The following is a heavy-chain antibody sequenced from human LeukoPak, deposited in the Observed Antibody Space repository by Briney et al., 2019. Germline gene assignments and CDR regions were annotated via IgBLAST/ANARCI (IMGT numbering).Heavy chain of an antibody. Sequence: SETLSLTCTVSGGSISSYYWSWIRQPPGKGLEWIGYLYYNGRTNYNPSLKSRVTLSLDTSKNQFSLKLSSVTAADTAVYYCARLLRQQLGFDYWGQGTLVTVPS. CDR3: ARLLRQQLGFDY. CDR2: LYYNGRT. D-gene: IGHD6-13*01. V-gene: IGHV4-59*01. CDR1: GGSISSYY. J-gene: IGHJ4*02.